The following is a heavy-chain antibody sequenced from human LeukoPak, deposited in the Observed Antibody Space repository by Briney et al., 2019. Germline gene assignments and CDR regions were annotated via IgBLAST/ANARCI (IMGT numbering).Heavy chain of an antibody. CDR3: ARGAPVDYYDRSGYYGNFDY. V-gene: IGHV4-34*01. CDR1: GFTFSNYV. Sequence: GSLRLSCAASGFTFSNYVMSWIRQPPGKGLEWIGEINHSGSTNYNPSLKSRVTISVDTSKNQFSLKLSSVTAADTAVYYCARGAPVDYYDRSGYYGNFDYWGQGTLVTVSS. D-gene: IGHD3-22*01. CDR2: INHSGST. J-gene: IGHJ4*02.